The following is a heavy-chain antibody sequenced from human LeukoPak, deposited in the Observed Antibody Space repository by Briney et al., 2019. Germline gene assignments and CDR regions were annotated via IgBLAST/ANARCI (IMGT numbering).Heavy chain of an antibody. CDR2: ISSSSSTI. V-gene: IGHV3-48*04. D-gene: IGHD3-9*01. Sequence: PGGSLRLSCAASGFTFSSYSMNWVRQAPGKGLEWVSYISSSSSTIYYADSVKGRFTISRDNAKNSLYLQMNSLRAEDTAVYYCAREERYFDWALDYWGQGTLVTVSS. J-gene: IGHJ4*02. CDR3: AREERYFDWALDY. CDR1: GFTFSSYS.